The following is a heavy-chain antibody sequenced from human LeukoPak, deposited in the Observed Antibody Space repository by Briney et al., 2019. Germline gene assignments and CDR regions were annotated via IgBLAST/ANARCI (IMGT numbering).Heavy chain of an antibody. CDR3: AKHGGSGSYFFDY. D-gene: IGHD3-10*01. J-gene: IGHJ4*02. Sequence: GGSLRLSCSASGFTFSTYAMHWVRQAPGKGLEYVSAISSNGGSTYYADSVKGRFTISRDNSKNTVYLQMNSLRAEDTAVYYCAKHGGSGSYFFDYWGQGTLVAVSS. CDR1: GFTFSTYA. CDR2: ISSNGGST. V-gene: IGHV3-64*04.